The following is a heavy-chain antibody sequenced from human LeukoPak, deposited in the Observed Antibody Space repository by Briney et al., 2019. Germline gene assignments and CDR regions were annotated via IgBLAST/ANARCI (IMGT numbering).Heavy chain of an antibody. Sequence: GGSLRLSCAASGFTFSDYYMSWIRQAPGKGLEWVSIIYSGGSTYYADSVKGRFTISRDNSKNKVYLQMDSLRAEDTAVCYCARGGYYYDSSGYYHDAFDIWGQGTMVTVSS. CDR1: GFTFSDYY. V-gene: IGHV3-53*01. J-gene: IGHJ3*02. D-gene: IGHD3-22*01. CDR2: IYSGGST. CDR3: ARGGYYYDSSGYYHDAFDI.